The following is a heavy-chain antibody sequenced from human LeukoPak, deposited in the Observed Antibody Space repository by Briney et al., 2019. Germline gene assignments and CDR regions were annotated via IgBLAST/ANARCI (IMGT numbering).Heavy chain of an antibody. J-gene: IGHJ4*02. Sequence: PGGSPRLSCVVSGFMFREYGMHWVRQTPDKGLEWVAFIRGDGSNKLFAEPVEGRFTISRDNSKNTVSLRMNSLRSEDTAVYYCAKDWGARGCCGDYFDYGGQGSLVTVS. CDR3: AKDWGARGCCGDYFDY. CDR1: GFMFREYG. V-gene: IGHV3-30*02. D-gene: IGHD6-19*01. CDR2: IRGDGSNK.